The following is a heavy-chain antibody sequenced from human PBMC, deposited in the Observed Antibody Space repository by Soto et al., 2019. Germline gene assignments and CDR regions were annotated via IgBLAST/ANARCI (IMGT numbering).Heavy chain of an antibody. CDR1: GGSFSGYY. CDR2: INHSGST. CDR3: ARGRGTMVRGRYFDY. D-gene: IGHD3-10*01. Sequence: SETLSLTCAVYGGSFSGYYWSWIRQPPGKGLEWIGEINHSGSTNYNPSLKSRVTISVDTSKNQFSLKLSSVTAADTAVYYCARGRGTMVRGRYFDYWGQGTLVTVS. J-gene: IGHJ4*02. V-gene: IGHV4-34*01.